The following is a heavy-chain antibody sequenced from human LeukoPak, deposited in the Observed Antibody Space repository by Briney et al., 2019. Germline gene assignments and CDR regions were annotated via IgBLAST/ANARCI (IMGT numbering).Heavy chain of an antibody. D-gene: IGHD3-22*01. CDR1: GYTFTGYY. CDR2: INPNSGGT. CDR3: ARRSYYYDSSGYSLYPYYYYYMDV. Sequence: ASVKVSCKASGYTFTGYYMHWVRQAPGQGLEWMGWINPNSGGTNYAQKFQGRVTMTRNTSISTAYMELSSLRSEDTAVYYCARRSYYYDSSGYSLYPYYYYYMDVWGKGTTVTISS. J-gene: IGHJ6*03. V-gene: IGHV1-2*02.